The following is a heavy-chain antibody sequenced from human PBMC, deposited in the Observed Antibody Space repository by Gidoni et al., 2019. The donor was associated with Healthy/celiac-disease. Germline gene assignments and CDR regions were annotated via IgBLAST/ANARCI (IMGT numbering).Heavy chain of an antibody. CDR2: INSDGSST. D-gene: IGHD2-21*02. CDR3: ARRYDCGGDCPFDY. V-gene: IGHV3-74*01. J-gene: IGHJ4*02. Sequence: SRINSDGSSTSYADSVKGRFTISRDNAKNTLYLQMNSRRGEDTAVYYCARRYDCGGDCPFDYWGQGTLVTVSS.